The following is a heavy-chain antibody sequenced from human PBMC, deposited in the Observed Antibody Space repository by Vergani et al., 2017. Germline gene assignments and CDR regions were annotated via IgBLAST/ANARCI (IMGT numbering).Heavy chain of an antibody. CDR2: ICHTEDT. CDR3: ATIGYRRWGYYFDY. Sequence: QLQLQESGPGVVKPSETLSLTCTVSGGSIGSRNHYWGWIRQPPGKGLEWIGEICHTEDTKYSPSLESRVTVSVDESRNLFSLRLNSVTAADTAVYYCATIGYRRWGYYFDYWGQGILVTVSS. J-gene: IGHJ4*02. D-gene: IGHD2-2*02. CDR1: GGSIGSRNHY. V-gene: IGHV4-39*07.